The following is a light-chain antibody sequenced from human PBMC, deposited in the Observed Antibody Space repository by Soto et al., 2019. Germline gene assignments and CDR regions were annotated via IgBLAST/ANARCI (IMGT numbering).Light chain of an antibody. Sequence: DIRMTQSPSTLSASVGDRVTITCRASQSISSWLAWYQQKPGKAPKLLIYDTSSLESGVPSRFSGSGSGTEFTLTISSLQPDDFAIYYCQQYSSYWTFGQGTKVEIK. CDR1: QSISSW. J-gene: IGKJ1*01. CDR2: DTS. V-gene: IGKV1-5*01. CDR3: QQYSSYWT.